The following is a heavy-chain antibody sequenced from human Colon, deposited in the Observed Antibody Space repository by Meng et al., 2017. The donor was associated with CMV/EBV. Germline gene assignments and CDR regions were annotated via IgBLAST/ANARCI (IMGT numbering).Heavy chain of an antibody. D-gene: IGHD1-7*01. CDR3: ARNLGQNWNFEALDS. CDR1: DYTFTNYG. V-gene: IGHV1-69*04. J-gene: IGHJ4*02. CDR2: IIPILNRP. Sequence: SVKVSCKASDYTFTNYGISWVRQAPGQGLEWMGRIIPILNRPDYAQSFQGRVSITADKSTSTAYMELSSLRSEDTAVYYCARNLGQNWNFEALDSWGQGTLVTVSS.